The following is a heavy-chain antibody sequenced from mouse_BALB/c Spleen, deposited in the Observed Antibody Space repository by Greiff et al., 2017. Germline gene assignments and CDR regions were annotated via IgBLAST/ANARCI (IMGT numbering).Heavy chain of an antibody. CDR1: GFTFTDYY. J-gene: IGHJ4*01. CDR2: IRNKANGYTT. V-gene: IGHV7-3*02. D-gene: IGHD1-1*01. Sequence: EVQLVESGGGLVQPGGSLRLSCATSGFTFTDYYMSWVRQPPGKALEWLGFIRNKANGYTTEYSASVKGRFTISRDNSQIILYLQMNTLRAEDSDTYYCARDKIYYYGSSYDYYAMDYWGQGTSVTVSS. CDR3: ARDKIYYYGSSYDYYAMDY.